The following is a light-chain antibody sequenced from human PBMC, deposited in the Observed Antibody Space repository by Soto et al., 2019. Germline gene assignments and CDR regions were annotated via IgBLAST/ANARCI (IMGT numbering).Light chain of an antibody. CDR3: QQTYTAPFT. V-gene: IGKV1-39*01. CDR2: AAS. CDR1: QSMPTY. Sequence: DIQMTQSPSSLSASVGDRVTITCRASQSMPTYLNWYQQKPGKAPELLIFAASSLQSGVPSRFSGSGSGTDFTLTISSLQPEDFATYYCQQTYTAPFTFGPGTKVDI. J-gene: IGKJ3*01.